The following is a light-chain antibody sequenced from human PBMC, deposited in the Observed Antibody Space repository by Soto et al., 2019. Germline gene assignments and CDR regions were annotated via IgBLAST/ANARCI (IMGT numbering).Light chain of an antibody. CDR1: NIGSKS. Sequence: SYELTQPPSVSVAPGKTARITCGGNNIGSKSVHWYQQKPGQAPVLVIYYDSDRPSGIPERFSGSNSGNTAPLTVSRVEAGDEADYYWQVWDSSSDHVVFGGGTKVTVL. CDR2: YDS. J-gene: IGLJ2*01. V-gene: IGLV3-21*04. CDR3: QVWDSSSDHVV.